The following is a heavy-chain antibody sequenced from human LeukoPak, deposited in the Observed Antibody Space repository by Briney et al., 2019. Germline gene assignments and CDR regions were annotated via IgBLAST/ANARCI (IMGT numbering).Heavy chain of an antibody. D-gene: IGHD3-10*01. CDR2: ISGSGGST. Sequence: GGSLRLSCAASGFTFSNDAMSWVRQAPGKGLEWVAAISGSGGSTYYADSVKGRFTISRDNSKNTLYLQMNSLRAEDTAVYYCARSSRGVQGVIPPPKYWGQGTLVTVSS. J-gene: IGHJ4*02. CDR1: GFTFSNDA. CDR3: ARSSRGVQGVIPPPKY. V-gene: IGHV3-23*01.